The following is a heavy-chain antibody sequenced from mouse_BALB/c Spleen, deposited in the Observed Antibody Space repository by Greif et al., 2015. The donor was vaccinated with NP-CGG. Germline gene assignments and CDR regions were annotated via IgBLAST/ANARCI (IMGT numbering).Heavy chain of an antibody. J-gene: IGHJ2*01. V-gene: IGHV5-6*01. CDR3: ARQKGVDY. CDR2: ISSGGSYT. Sequence: EVHLVESGGDLVKPGGSLKLSCAASGFTFSSYGMSWVRQTPDKRLEWVATISSGGSYTYYPDSVKGRFTISRDNAKNTLCLQMSSLKSEDTAMYYCARQKGVDYWGQGTTLTVSS. CDR1: GFTFSSYG.